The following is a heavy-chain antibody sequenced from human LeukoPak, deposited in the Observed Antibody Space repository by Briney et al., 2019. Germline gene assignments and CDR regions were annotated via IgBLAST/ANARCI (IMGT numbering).Heavy chain of an antibody. CDR2: MNPNSGNT. D-gene: IGHD2-2*03. CDR3: ARARRWRWISTRSFWLDY. Sequence: ASVKVSCKASAYTFTSYDLNWVRQAAGQGLEWMGWMNPNSGNTGYAQKFQGRVTITRNTSINTAYMELSSLTSADTAVYYCARARRWRWISTRSFWLDYWGQGTLVTVSS. J-gene: IGHJ4*02. CDR1: AYTFTSYD. V-gene: IGHV1-8*03.